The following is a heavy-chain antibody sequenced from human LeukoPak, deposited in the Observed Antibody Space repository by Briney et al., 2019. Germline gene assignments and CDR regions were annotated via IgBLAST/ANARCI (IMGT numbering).Heavy chain of an antibody. CDR1: GYTFTGYY. J-gene: IGHJ4*02. CDR2: INPNSGGT. V-gene: IGHV1-2*02. Sequence: ASVKVSCKASGYTFTGYYMHWVRQAPGQGLEWMGWINPNSGGTNYAQKFQGRVTMTRDTSISTAYMEMSRLRSDDTAVYYCARDSSITGTTSLLYWGQGTLVTVSS. CDR3: ARDSSITGTTSLLY. D-gene: IGHD1-7*01.